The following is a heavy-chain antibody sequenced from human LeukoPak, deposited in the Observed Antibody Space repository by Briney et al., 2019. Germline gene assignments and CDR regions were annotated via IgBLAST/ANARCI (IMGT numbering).Heavy chain of an antibody. J-gene: IGHJ6*03. V-gene: IGHV3-11*04. Sequence: GGSLRLSCAASGFTFSDYYMSWIRQAPGKGLEWVSYISSSGSTIYYADSVKGRFTISRDNAKNSLYLQMNSLRAEDTAVYYCASSPFQRYDFWSGYLYYMDVWGKGTTVTVSS. CDR2: ISSSGSTI. D-gene: IGHD3-3*01. CDR1: GFTFSDYY. CDR3: ASSPFQRYDFWSGYLYYMDV.